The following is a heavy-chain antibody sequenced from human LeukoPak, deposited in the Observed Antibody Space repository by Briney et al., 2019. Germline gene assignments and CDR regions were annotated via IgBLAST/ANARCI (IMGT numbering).Heavy chain of an antibody. J-gene: IGHJ4*02. CDR3: AKDRSSVLASFDY. D-gene: IGHD6-6*01. CDR2: ISGSGGST. Sequence: GGSLRLSCAASGLTFSSYAMSWVRQAPGKGLEWVSAISGSGGSTYYADSVKGRFTISRDNSKNTLYLQMNSLRAEDTAVYYCAKDRSSVLASFDYWGQGTLVTVSS. CDR1: GLTFSSYA. V-gene: IGHV3-23*01.